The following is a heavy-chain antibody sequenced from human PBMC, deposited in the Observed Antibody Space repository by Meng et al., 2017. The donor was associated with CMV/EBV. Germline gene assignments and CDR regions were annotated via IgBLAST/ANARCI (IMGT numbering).Heavy chain of an antibody. CDR1: GYSFTSYW. CDR2: IYPGDYDT. J-gene: IGHJ4*02. D-gene: IGHD3-3*01. V-gene: IGHV5-51*01. Sequence: TVSCQGSGYSFTSYWIGWVRQMPGKGLEWMGIIYPGDYDTRYSPSFQGQVTISADKSISTAYLQWSSLKASDTAMYYCARGDYDFWCGYRDWGQGTLVTVSS. CDR3: ARGDYDFWCGYRD.